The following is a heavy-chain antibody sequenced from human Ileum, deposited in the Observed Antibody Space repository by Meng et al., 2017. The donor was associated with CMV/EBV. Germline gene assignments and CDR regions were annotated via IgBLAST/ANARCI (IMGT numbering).Heavy chain of an antibody. V-gene: IGHV3-74*01. J-gene: IGHJ4*02. D-gene: IGHD6-19*01. CDR3: AREGQWGGDY. Sequence: SFSALGFPFSHYWMHGVRPAPGKGLVWVPRINTEGSSQNYADSGGGRFPISRDNAKNTLYLTMNSLRAEDTAVYYWAREGQWGGDYWGRGTLVTVSS. CDR2: INTEGSSQ. CDR1: GFPFSHYW.